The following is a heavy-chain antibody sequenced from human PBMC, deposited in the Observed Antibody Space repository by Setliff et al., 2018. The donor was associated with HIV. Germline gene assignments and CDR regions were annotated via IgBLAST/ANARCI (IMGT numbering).Heavy chain of an antibody. Sequence: SETLSLTCAVYGGSFSGYYWGWIRQPPGKGLEWIGEITHRGITDYSPSLNSRFTISVDTSKNQFSLKLSSVTAADTAVYYCARDGPLEGSYRYYYYYMDVWGKGTTVTVSS. CDR3: ARDGPLEGSYRYYYYYMDV. J-gene: IGHJ6*03. CDR1: GGSFSGYY. CDR2: ITHRGIT. V-gene: IGHV4-34*01. D-gene: IGHD3-10*01.